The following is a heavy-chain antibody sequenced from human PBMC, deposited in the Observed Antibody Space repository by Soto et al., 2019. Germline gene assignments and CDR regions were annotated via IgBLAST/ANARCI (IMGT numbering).Heavy chain of an antibody. CDR3: ARDKYDFWSGYFPYYYGMHV. Sequence: SVKVSCKASGGTFSSYAISWVRQAPGQGLEWMGGIIPIFGTANYAQKFQGRVTITADESTSTAYMELSSLRSEDTAVYYCARDKYDFWSGYFPYYYGMHVWGQGTTVTVSS. D-gene: IGHD3-3*01. V-gene: IGHV1-69*13. CDR1: GGTFSSYA. J-gene: IGHJ6*02. CDR2: IIPIFGTA.